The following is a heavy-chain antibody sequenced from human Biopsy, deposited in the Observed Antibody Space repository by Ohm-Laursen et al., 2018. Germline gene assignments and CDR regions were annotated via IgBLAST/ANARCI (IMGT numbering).Heavy chain of an antibody. Sequence: SDTLSLTCAVYGESFNGYYWSWIRQTPGKGLEWIGEINHSGRTNYNPSLKSRVTISVDTSKNQFSLKVRSVTAADTAVYYCARGVDYYDPYHYCALDVWGQGTTVTVSS. J-gene: IGHJ6*02. CDR1: GESFNGYY. D-gene: IGHD3-22*01. CDR2: INHSGRT. CDR3: ARGVDYYDPYHYCALDV. V-gene: IGHV4-34*01.